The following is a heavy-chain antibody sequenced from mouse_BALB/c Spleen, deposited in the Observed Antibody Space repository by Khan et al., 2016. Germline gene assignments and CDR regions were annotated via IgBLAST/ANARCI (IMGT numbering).Heavy chain of an antibody. CDR2: IYPGDGDT. J-gene: IGHJ3*01. Sequence: QVQLQQSGAELVRPGSSVKISCKASGYAFSSYWVNWVKQRPGQGLEWLGQIYPGDGDTHYTGQFKGKATLTADNTSSAAYMMLSRLTSEGSAVQCCARGTPLAYWGQGTLATGPA. CDR1: GYAFSSYW. V-gene: IGHV1-80*01. CDR3: ARGTPLAY. D-gene: IGHD2-14*01.